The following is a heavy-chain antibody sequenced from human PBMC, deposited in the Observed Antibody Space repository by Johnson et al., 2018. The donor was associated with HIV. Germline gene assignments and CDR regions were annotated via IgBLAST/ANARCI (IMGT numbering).Heavy chain of an antibody. D-gene: IGHD5-24*01. CDR1: GFTVSSNY. Sequence: VQLVESGGGLVQPGGSLRLSCAASGFTVSSNYMTWVRQGPGKGLEWVSVLNSGGGTYFADSVTGRFTISRDNAKNTLYLQMHSLRAEDTAVYFCARGCRDGYTCDAVDVWGRGTRVTVSS. J-gene: IGHJ3*01. CDR2: LNSGGGT. V-gene: IGHV3-66*01. CDR3: ARGCRDGYTCDAVDV.